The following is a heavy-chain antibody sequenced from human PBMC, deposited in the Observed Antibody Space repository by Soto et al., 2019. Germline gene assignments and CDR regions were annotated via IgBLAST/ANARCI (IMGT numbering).Heavy chain of an antibody. Sequence: PSETLSLTCTVSGGSVNSDTFYWSWIRQPPGSGLEWIGYIYYTGTTNYNHSLKSRVTISIDTSRNQFSLKLTSVTAADTAVYYCAREFSNSPEAFDSWGQGTLVTVSS. CDR2: IYYTGTT. V-gene: IGHV4-61*01. CDR1: GGSVNSDTFY. J-gene: IGHJ4*02. D-gene: IGHD6-6*01. CDR3: AREFSNSPEAFDS.